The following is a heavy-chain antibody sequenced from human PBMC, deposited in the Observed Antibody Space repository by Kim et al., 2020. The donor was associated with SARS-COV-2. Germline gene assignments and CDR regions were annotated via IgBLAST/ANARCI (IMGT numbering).Heavy chain of an antibody. Sequence: GGSLRLSCTASGFTFSSYGMHWVRQAPGKGLEWVAVITYDGSNKYYADSVKGRFTISRDNSKNTLYLQMNSLRAEDTAVYYCAKDPRELHQTNYYFDYWG. J-gene: IGHJ4*01. CDR3: AKDPRELHQTNYYFDY. V-gene: IGHV3-30*18. D-gene: IGHD1-26*01. CDR2: ITYDGSNK. CDR1: GFTFSSYG.